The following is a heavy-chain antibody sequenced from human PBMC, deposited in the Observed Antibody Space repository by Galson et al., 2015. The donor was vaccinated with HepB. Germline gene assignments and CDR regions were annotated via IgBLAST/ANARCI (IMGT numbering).Heavy chain of an antibody. J-gene: IGHJ4*02. CDR2: IYWDDDK. CDR1: GFSLRTSGVG. V-gene: IGHV2-5*02. D-gene: IGHD6-19*01. CDR3: AHVRWLPSLRYFDY. Sequence: PPLVKPTQTLTLTCTFSGFSLRTSGVGVGWIRQPPGKALEWLALIYWDDDKRYSPSLKSRLTITKDASKNQVVLTMTNMDPVDTATYSCAHVRWLPSLRYFDYWGQGTLVTVSS.